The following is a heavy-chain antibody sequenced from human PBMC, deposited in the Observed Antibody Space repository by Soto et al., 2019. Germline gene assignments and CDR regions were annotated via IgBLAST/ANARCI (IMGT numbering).Heavy chain of an antibody. V-gene: IGHV1-18*04. J-gene: IGHJ4*02. CDR3: SREQYEFGDLYYVGC. CDR2: ISPYNGIR. Sequence: QVQPVKSGGEVKRPGASVKVACKASGYDLERFPISWVRQARGQGLEWMGLISPYNGIRYYAEKFEGRLNFAKDTSPSTAYMELRSLTSDYTAVYYCSREQYEFGDLYYVGCWRQGTLLTVS. D-gene: IGHD4-17*01. CDR1: GYDLERFP.